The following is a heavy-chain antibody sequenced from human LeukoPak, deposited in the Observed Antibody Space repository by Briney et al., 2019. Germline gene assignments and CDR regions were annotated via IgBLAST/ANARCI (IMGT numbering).Heavy chain of an antibody. V-gene: IGHV1-69*01. J-gene: IGHJ4*02. CDR1: GGTFSSYD. Sequence: SSVKVSCKASGGTFSSYDISWVRQAPGQGLEWMGGIIPIFGTANYAQKFQGRVTITADESTSTAYMELSSLRSEDTAVYYCAERVLGYSNLIFDYWGQGTLVTVSS. CDR3: AERVLGYSNLIFDY. CDR2: IIPIFGTA. D-gene: IGHD5-18*01.